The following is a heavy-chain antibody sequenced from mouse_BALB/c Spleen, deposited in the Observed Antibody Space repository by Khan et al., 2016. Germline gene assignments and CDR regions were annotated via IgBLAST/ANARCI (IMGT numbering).Heavy chain of an antibody. Sequence: EVQLQESGGGLVKPGGSLKLSCAASGFTFSDYYMYWVRQTPEKRLEWVATISDGGSYTYYPDSVKGRFTISRDNAKNNLYLQMSSLKSEDTARYYCARDDRWFAYWGQGTLVTVSS. CDR2: ISDGGSYT. CDR1: GFTFSDYY. CDR3: ARDDRWFAY. D-gene: IGHD2-14*01. V-gene: IGHV5-4*02. J-gene: IGHJ3*01.